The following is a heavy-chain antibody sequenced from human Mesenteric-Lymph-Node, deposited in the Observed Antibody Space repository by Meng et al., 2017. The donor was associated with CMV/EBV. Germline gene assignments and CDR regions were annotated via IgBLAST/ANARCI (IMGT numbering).Heavy chain of an antibody. V-gene: IGHV3-7*01. D-gene: IGHD2-21*01. CDR1: GITFGSSW. CDR3: TKDVAYNRFDP. CDR2: INPDGSTE. Sequence: GGSLRLSCVASGITFGSSWMTWVRQSPGKGLEWMANINPDGSTENYVDSVKGRFTISRDNARSSLYLQMNSLRVEDTAIYYCTKDVAYNRFDPWGQGTLVTVSS. J-gene: IGHJ5*02.